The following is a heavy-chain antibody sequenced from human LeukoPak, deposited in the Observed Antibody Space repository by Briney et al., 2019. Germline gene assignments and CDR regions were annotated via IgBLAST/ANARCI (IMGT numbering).Heavy chain of an antibody. CDR2: IHYTGST. V-gene: IGHV4-59*01. CDR3: ARGDYGSGSYPSPIDP. J-gene: IGHJ5*02. CDR1: GGSISSYY. Sequence: SETLSLTCTVSGGSISSYYWSWIRQSPGKGLECIGYIHYTGSTNYNPSLKSRVTISVETSKNQFSLKLSSVTAADTAVYYCARGDYGSGSYPSPIDPWGQGTLVTVSS. D-gene: IGHD3-10*01.